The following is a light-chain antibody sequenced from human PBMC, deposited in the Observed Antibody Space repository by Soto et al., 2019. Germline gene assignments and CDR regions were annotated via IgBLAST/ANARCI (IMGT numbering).Light chain of an antibody. CDR1: QSIRRW. CDR2: EAS. CDR3: QQYDTFPLT. Sequence: DIQMTQSPSTLSASVGGRVAITCRASQSIRRWLAWYQQKPGKAPKLLIYEASTLETGVPSRFSGSGSGTEFTLTISSLQPDDSATYYCQQYDTFPLTFGGGTKVQIK. V-gene: IGKV1-5*03. J-gene: IGKJ4*01.